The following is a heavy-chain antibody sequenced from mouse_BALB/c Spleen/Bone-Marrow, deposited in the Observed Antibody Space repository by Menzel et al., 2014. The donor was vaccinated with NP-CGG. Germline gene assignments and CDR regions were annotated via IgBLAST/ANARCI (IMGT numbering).Heavy chain of an antibody. Sequence: EVKLVESGGGLVQPGGSRKLSCAASGLTFSSFGMHWVRQAPEKGLEWVAYISSGSSTIYYADTVKGRFTISRDNPKNTLFLQMTSLRSEDTAMYYCTRKGALITHYYAMDYWGQGTSVTVSS. J-gene: IGHJ4*01. V-gene: IGHV5-17*02. D-gene: IGHD2-4*01. CDR2: ISSGSSTI. CDR1: GLTFSSFG. CDR3: TRKGALITHYYAMDY.